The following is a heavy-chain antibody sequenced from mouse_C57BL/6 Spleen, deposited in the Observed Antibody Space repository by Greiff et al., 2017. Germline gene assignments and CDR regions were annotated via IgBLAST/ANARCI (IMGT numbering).Heavy chain of an antibody. CDR2: IDPSDSYT. J-gene: IGHJ3*01. V-gene: IGHV1-69*01. D-gene: IGHD2-4*01. Sequence: VKLMESGAELVMPGASVKLSCKASGYTFTSYWMHWVKQRPGQGLEWIGEIDPSDSYTNYNQKFKGKSTLTVDKSSSTAYMQLSSLTSEDSAVYYCARLGDYDFAWFAYWGQGTLVTVSA. CDR1: GYTFTSYW. CDR3: ARLGDYDFAWFAY.